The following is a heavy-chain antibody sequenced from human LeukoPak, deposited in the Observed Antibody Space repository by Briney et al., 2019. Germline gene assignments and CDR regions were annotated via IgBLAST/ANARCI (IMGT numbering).Heavy chain of an antibody. CDR3: ARSTVPYYFDY. CDR2: IYYSGNT. V-gene: IGHV4-31*03. Sequence: SQTLSLTCTVSGGSISSGGYYWSWIRQYPGKGLEWIGYIYYSGNTYYNPSLKSRVTISLGTSKTQFSLKLNSVTAADTAVYYCARSTVPYYFDYWGQGTLVTVSS. CDR1: GGSISSGGYY. J-gene: IGHJ4*02. D-gene: IGHD4-17*01.